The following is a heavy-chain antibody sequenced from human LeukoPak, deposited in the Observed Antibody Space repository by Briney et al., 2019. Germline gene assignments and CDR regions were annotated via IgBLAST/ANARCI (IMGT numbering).Heavy chain of an antibody. CDR2: IYYSRST. CDR1: GGSISSSSYY. CDR3: ARQPYYDIFEGPPFNWFDP. Sequence: PSETLSLTCTVSGGSISSSSYYWGWIRQPPGKGLEWIGSIYYSRSTYYNPSLKSRVTISVDTSKNQFSLKLSSVTAADTAVYYCARQPYYDIFEGPPFNWFDPWGQGTLVTVSS. D-gene: IGHD3-9*01. J-gene: IGHJ5*02. V-gene: IGHV4-39*01.